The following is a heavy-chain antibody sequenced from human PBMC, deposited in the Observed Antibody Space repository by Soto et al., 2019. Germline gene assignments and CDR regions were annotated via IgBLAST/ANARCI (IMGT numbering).Heavy chain of an antibody. V-gene: IGHV1-18*01. CDR2: ISAYNGNT. CDR3: AREYDSSGYPHDAFDI. Sequence: ASVKVSCKASGYTFTSYGISWVRQAPGQGLEWMGWISAYNGNTNYAQKLQGRVTMTTGTSTSTAYMELRSLRSDDTAVYYCAREYDSSGYPHDAFDIWGQGTMVTVSS. D-gene: IGHD3-22*01. CDR1: GYTFTSYG. J-gene: IGHJ3*02.